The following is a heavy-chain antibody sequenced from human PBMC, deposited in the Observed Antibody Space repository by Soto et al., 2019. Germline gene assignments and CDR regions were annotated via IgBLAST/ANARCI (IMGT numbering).Heavy chain of an antibody. J-gene: IGHJ3*02. Sequence: PGGSLRLSCAASGFTFSSYGMHWVRQAPGKGLEWVAVIWYDGSNKYYADSVKGRFTISRDNSKNTLYLQMNSLRAEDTAVYYCARDSIVGATTGAFDIWGQGTMVTVSS. CDR2: IWYDGSNK. CDR3: ARDSIVGATTGAFDI. D-gene: IGHD1-26*01. CDR1: GFTFSSYG. V-gene: IGHV3-33*01.